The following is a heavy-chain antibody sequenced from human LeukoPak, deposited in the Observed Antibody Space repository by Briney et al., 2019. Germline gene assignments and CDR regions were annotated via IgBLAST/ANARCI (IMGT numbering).Heavy chain of an antibody. CDR1: GFTFSSYS. J-gene: IGHJ4*02. V-gene: IGHV3-21*01. CDR3: AREASAGGGIDFDF. D-gene: IGHD3-16*01. CDR2: ISDSSASM. Sequence: GGSLRLSCAASGFTFSSYSMNWVRQAPGTGLEWVSSISDSSASMYYADSVKGRFTSSRDNAKNSLYLQMNDPRVEDTAVYYCAREASAGGGIDFDFWGQGTLVTVSS.